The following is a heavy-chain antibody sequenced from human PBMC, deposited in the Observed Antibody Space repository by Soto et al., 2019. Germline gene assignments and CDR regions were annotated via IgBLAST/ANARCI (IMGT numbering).Heavy chain of an antibody. D-gene: IGHD6-25*01. CDR2: SSVNNVYT. J-gene: IGHJ5*01. CDR1: GYPFGSYG. CDR3: AREYTAAATPTFDS. V-gene: IGHV1-18*01. Sequence: QVQLVQSGAEGKKPGASINVSCKASGYPFGSYGINWVRQAPGQGLEWMGWSSVNNVYTNYGQNLQGRVTLTADTSVTTVYLEPRRLQSDYTAGYYYAREYTAAATPTFDSWGQGKMVAVSS.